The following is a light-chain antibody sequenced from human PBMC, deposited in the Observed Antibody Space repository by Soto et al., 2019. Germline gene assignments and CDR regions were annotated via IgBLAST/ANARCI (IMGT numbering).Light chain of an antibody. J-gene: IGKJ4*01. Sequence: EIVLTQSRATLSLSPGERATLSCRASQSVSSYLAWYQQKPGQAPRLLIYDTSHRATGIPARFRGSGSGTDFTLTISSLEPEDFAVYYCQQRSNWPLTFGGGTKVEL. CDR2: DTS. CDR3: QQRSNWPLT. V-gene: IGKV3-11*01. CDR1: QSVSSY.